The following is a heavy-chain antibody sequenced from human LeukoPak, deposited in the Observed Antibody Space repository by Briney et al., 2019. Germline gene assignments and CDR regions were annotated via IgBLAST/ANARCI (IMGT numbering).Heavy chain of an antibody. Sequence: SETLSLTCNVSGASMRSETHYWSWLRQHPGKGPEWIAYIYNTAGAYYNPSLESRVSISLDASENQFSLKLSSVTAADTAVYYCARGRRELKYAPDYWGQGTLVTVSS. J-gene: IGHJ4*02. CDR3: ARGRRELKYAPDY. V-gene: IGHV4-31*03. CDR1: GASMRSETHY. CDR2: IYNTAGA. D-gene: IGHD2-2*01.